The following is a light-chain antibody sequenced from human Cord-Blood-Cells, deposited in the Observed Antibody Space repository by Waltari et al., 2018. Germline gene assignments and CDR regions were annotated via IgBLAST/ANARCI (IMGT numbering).Light chain of an antibody. CDR3: QQSYITPWT. V-gene: IGKV1-39*01. Sequence: DIQMTQSPSPLSASGGARVTLTCRASQSISSYLNWYQQQPGKAPKPLIYAASSLQRGVPSRFSGSGSGTDFTLTIRSLQPEDFATYYCQQSYITPWTFGQGTKVEIK. J-gene: IGKJ1*01. CDR1: QSISSY. CDR2: AAS.